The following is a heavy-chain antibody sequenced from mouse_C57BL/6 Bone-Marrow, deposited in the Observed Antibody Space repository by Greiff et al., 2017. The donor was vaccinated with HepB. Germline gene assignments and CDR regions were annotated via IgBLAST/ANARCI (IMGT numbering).Heavy chain of an antibody. V-gene: IGHV5-16*01. CDR1: GFTFSDYY. CDR3: ARVFYDYDVLDY. D-gene: IGHD2-4*01. Sequence: EVQVVESEGGLVQPGSSMKLSCTASGFTFSDYYMAWVRQVPEKGLEWVANINYDGSSTYYLDSLKSRFIISRDNAKNILYLQMSSLKSEDTATYYCARVFYDYDVLDYWGQGTTLTVSS. CDR2: INYDGSST. J-gene: IGHJ2*01.